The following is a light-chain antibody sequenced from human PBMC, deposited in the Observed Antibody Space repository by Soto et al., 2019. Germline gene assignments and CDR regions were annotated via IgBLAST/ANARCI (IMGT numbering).Light chain of an antibody. Sequence: QSVLTQPPSVSAAPGQKVTLSCSGSSANIGNNYVSWYQQVPGTAPKLLIFEDHKRPSEIPDRFSGSKSGTSATLDITGLQTGDEADYYCGSWDSSLSAGVFGGGTKLTV. CDR1: SANIGNNY. J-gene: IGLJ3*02. CDR2: EDH. CDR3: GSWDSSLSAGV. V-gene: IGLV1-51*02.